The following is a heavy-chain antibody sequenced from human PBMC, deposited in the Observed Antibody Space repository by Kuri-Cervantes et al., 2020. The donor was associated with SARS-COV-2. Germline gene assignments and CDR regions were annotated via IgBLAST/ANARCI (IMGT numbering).Heavy chain of an antibody. CDR1: GFTFSVYD. D-gene: IGHD5-12*01. V-gene: IGHV3-7*01. Sequence: GESLKISCAASGFTFSVYDMNWVRQAPGQGLEWVANIKQDGSEKHYVDSMKGRFTISRDNAKNSLYLQMNSLRAEDTAVYYCARVLGAYDYCDYWGQGTLVTVSS. CDR3: ARVLGAYDYCDY. J-gene: IGHJ4*02. CDR2: IKQDGSEK.